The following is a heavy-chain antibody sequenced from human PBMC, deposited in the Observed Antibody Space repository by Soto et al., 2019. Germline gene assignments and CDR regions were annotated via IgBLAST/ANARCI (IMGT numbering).Heavy chain of an antibody. CDR1: GGSFSGYY. CDR2: INHSGST. D-gene: IGHD3-3*01. V-gene: IGHV4-34*01. CDR3: ARGHHGPHIDFWSGYYDY. Sequence: SETLSLTCAVYGGSFSGYYWSWIRQPPGKGLEWIGEINHSGSTNYNPSLKSRVTISVDTSKNQFSLKLSSVTAADTAVYYCARGHHGPHIDFWSGYYDYWGQGTLVTVSS. J-gene: IGHJ4*02.